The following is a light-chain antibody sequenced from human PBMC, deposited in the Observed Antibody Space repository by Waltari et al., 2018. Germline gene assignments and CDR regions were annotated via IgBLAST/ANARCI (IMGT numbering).Light chain of an antibody. CDR3: MQALQTPVT. CDR1: QSLLHSNGYNY. CDR2: LGS. Sequence: DIVMTQSPLSLPVTPGEPASISCRSSQSLLHSNGYNYLDWYLQKPGQSPQLLIYLGSNRASGVPDRCSGSGSGTDFTLKISRVEAEDVGVYYCMQALQTPVTFGPGTKVDIK. V-gene: IGKV2-28*01. J-gene: IGKJ3*01.